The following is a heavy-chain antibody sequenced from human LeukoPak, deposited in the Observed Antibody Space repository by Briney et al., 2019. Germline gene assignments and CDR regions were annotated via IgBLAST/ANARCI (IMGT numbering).Heavy chain of an antibody. Sequence: GGSLRLSCAASGFTFNDYALYWVRQAPGKGLEWVTLISYDGYDKSYADSVRGRFTISRDKSKNTLSLQMNGLRVEDTAVYYCAKVMPPGRIRFYSYYMDVWGKGTTVSVS. V-gene: IGHV3-30-3*01. D-gene: IGHD2-15*01. CDR3: AKVMPPGRIRFYSYYMDV. J-gene: IGHJ6*03. CDR2: ISYDGYDK. CDR1: GFTFNDYA.